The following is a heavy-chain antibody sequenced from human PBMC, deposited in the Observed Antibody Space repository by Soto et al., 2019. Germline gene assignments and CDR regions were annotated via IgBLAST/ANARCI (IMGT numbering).Heavy chain of an antibody. Sequence: GGSLRLSCAASGFTFSDYYMNWIRQAPGKGLVWVSGISSNGGSTNYADSVKGRFTISRDNSKNTLYLQMNSLRAEDTAVYYCVRDLGGYNSPYFDYWGQGIQVTVSS. D-gene: IGHD5-12*01. V-gene: IGHV3-23*01. CDR1: GFTFSDYY. CDR2: ISSNGGST. J-gene: IGHJ4*02. CDR3: VRDLGGYNSPYFDY.